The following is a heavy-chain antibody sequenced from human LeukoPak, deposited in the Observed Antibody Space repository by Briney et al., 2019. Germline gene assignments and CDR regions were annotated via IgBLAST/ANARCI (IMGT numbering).Heavy chain of an antibody. CDR1: GFTFSSYA. CDR2: ISDSGGST. CDR3: AKDRRGCSGTSCYYRFAY. V-gene: IGHV3-23*01. Sequence: GGSLRLSCAASGFTFSSYAMSWVRQAPGKGLEWVSAISDSGGSTYYADSVKGRFNISRDNSKNTVYLQMNSLRAEDTAVYYCAKDRRGCSGTSCYYRFAYWGQGTLVTVSS. J-gene: IGHJ4*02. D-gene: IGHD2-2*01.